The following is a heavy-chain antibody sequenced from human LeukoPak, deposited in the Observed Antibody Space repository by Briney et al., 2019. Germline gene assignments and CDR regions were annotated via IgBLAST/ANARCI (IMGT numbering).Heavy chain of an antibody. CDR1: GFTFSSYS. J-gene: IGHJ4*02. CDR2: ISSSSSYI. V-gene: IGHV3-21*01. D-gene: IGHD3-22*01. CDR3: ARDLGGYYYGSGFDY. Sequence: GGSLRLSCAASGFTFSSYSMNWVRQAPGKGLEWVSSISSSSSYIYYADSVKGRFTISRDNAKNSLYLQMNSPRAEDTAVYYCARDLGGYYYGSGFDYWGQGTLVTVSS.